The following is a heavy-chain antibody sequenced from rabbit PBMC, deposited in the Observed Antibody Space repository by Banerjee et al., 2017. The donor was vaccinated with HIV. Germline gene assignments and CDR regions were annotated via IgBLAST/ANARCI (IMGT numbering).Heavy chain of an antibody. CDR2: IYADSSGST. D-gene: IGHD8-1*01. CDR3: ARDPYAGGGSVLDL. J-gene: IGHJ3*01. CDR1: GFSFSSGYD. Sequence: QSLVESGGGLVKPGASLTLTCTASGFSFSSGYDMCWVRQAPGKGLEWIACIYADSSGSTYYASWAKGRFTISKTSSTTVTLQMTSLTAADTATYFCARDPYAGGGSVLDLWGQGTLVTVS. V-gene: IGHV1S40*01.